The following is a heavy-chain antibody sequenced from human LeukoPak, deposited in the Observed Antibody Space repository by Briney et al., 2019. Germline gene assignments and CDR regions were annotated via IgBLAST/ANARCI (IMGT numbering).Heavy chain of an antibody. J-gene: IGHJ4*01. V-gene: IGHV4-59*08. Sequence: PSETLSLTCTVSGDSIRSYYWNWIRRPPGKVLELIAYIYYTGSTSYNPSIKSRVTISQATSKSQFALRLTSVTAADTAVYYCASHGSSGHDPLTWGQGTLVTVSS. CDR3: ASHGSSGHDPLT. CDR2: IYYTGST. D-gene: IGHD5-12*01. CDR1: GDSIRSYY.